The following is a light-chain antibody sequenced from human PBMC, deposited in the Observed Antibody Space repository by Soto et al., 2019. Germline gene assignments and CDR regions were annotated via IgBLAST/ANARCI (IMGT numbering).Light chain of an antibody. V-gene: IGLV2-8*01. CDR1: SSDVGGCKF. Sequence: QSALTQPPSASGSPGQSVTISCTGTSSDVGGCKFVSWYQQRPGKAPKLMIYEVNKRPSGVPDRFSGSKSGNTASLTVSGLQPEDEADYHCSSCGGSNNPYAFGTGTKLTVL. J-gene: IGLJ1*01. CDR2: EVN. CDR3: SSCGGSNNPYA.